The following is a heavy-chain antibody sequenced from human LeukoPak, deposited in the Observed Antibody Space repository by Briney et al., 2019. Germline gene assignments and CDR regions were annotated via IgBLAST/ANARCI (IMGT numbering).Heavy chain of an antibody. Sequence: GGSLRLSCAASGFSFSTYSMNWVRQAPGKGLEWISYISSSSSTIYYADSVKGRFTISRDNTKNSLYLQMNSLRDEDTAVYYCARNVAFDYWGQGTLVTVSS. CDR1: GFSFSTYS. CDR2: ISSSSSTI. CDR3: ARNVAFDY. D-gene: IGHD1-1*01. J-gene: IGHJ4*02. V-gene: IGHV3-48*02.